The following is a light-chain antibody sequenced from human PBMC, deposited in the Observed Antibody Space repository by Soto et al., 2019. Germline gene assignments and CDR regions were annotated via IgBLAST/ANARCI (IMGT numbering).Light chain of an antibody. CDR1: SGHSSYI. CDR2: LEGSGSY. CDR3: ETWDSNTRV. Sequence: QLVLTQSSSASASLGSSVKLTCTLSSGHSSYIIAWHQQQPGKAPRYLMKLEGSGSYNKGSGVPDRFSGSSSGADRYLTISILQFEDGADSYCETWDSNTRVFGGGTKLTVL. V-gene: IGLV4-60*02. J-gene: IGLJ3*02.